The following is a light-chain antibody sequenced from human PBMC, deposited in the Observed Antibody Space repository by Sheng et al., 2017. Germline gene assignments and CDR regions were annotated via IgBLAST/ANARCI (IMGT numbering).Light chain of an antibody. CDR2: GIS. CDR1: QSVRSN. CDR3: QQYSAWPLT. V-gene: IGKV3-15*01. J-gene: IGKJ4*01. Sequence: EVVMTQSPATLSVSPGERATLSCRASQSVRSNFLAWYQQKPGQAPRLLIYGISTRATGIPARFSGSGSGTEFTLTISSLQSEDFAVYYCQQYSAWPLTFGRGTKVEIK.